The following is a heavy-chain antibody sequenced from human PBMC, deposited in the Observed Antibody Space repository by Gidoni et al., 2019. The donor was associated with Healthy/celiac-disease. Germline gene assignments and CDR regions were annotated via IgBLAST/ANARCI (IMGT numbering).Heavy chain of an antibody. D-gene: IGHD3-3*01. V-gene: IGHV3-30-3*01. CDR2: ISYDGSNK. CDR1: GFTFSSYA. CDR3: ARDRRITIFGVVIMSHYWWFDP. J-gene: IGHJ5*02. Sequence: QVQLVESGGGVVQPGRSLRLSCAASGFTFSSYAMHWVRQAPGKGLEWVAVISYDGSNKYYADSVKGRFTISRDNSKNTLYLQMNSLRAEDTAVYYCARDRRITIFGVVIMSHYWWFDPWGQGTLVTVSS.